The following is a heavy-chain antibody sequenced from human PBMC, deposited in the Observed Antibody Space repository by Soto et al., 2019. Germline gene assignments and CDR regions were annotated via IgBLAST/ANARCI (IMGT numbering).Heavy chain of an antibody. CDR1: GGSFSGYY. CDR2: INHSGST. D-gene: IGHD6-19*01. Sequence: SETLSLTCAVYGGSFSGYYWSWIRQPPGKGLEWIGEINHSGSTNYNPSLKSRVTISVDTSKNQFSLKLSSVTAADTAVYYCASTEQWLVLPYYYGMDVWGQGTTVTVSS. J-gene: IGHJ6*02. CDR3: ASTEQWLVLPYYYGMDV. V-gene: IGHV4-34*01.